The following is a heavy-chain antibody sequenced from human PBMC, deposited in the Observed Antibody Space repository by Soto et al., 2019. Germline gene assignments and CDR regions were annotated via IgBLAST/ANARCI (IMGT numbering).Heavy chain of an antibody. CDR1: GFTFSSYS. CDR3: ASLEPYSSDLVY. D-gene: IGHD6-19*01. CDR2: ISSTSNTI. V-gene: IGHV3-48*01. J-gene: IGHJ4*02. Sequence: EVQLVESGGGLVRPGGSLRLCCEASGFTFSSYSMNWVRQAPGKGLEWLSFISSTSNTIYYADSVKGRSTISRDNAKNSLYLQMNSLRAEDTAVYYCASLEPYSSDLVYSGQGTLVTVSS.